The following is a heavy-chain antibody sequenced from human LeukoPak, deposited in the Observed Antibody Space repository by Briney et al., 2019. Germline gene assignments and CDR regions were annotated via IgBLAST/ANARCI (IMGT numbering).Heavy chain of an antibody. V-gene: IGHV3-9*01. J-gene: IGHJ4*02. CDR1: GFTFDDYA. D-gene: IGHD3-22*01. Sequence: PGRSLRLSCAASGFTFDDYAMHWVRHAAGKGLEWVSGISWNSVSIGYADSVKGRFTISRDNAKNSLYLQMNSLRAEDTAFYYCAKVGDSSGYYYYFDYWGQGTLVTVSS. CDR3: AKVGDSSGYYYYFDY. CDR2: ISWNSVSI.